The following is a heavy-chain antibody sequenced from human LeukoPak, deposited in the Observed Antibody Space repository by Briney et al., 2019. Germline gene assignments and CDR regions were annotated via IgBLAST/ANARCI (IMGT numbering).Heavy chain of an antibody. D-gene: IGHD2-15*01. CDR3: AKGGSCSGGSCYGFVDY. CDR2: INGSGGST. V-gene: IGHV3-23*01. Sequence: PGGSLRLSCAASEFTFSSYAMSWVRQAPGKGLEWVSAINGSGGSTYYADSVKGRFTISRDNSKNTLYLQMNSLRAEDTAVYYCAKGGSCSGGSCYGFVDYWGQGTLVTVSS. J-gene: IGHJ4*02. CDR1: EFTFSSYA.